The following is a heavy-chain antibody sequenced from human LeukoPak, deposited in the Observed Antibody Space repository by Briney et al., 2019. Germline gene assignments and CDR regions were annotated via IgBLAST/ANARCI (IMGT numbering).Heavy chain of an antibody. CDR2: ISSNGGST. Sequence: GGTLRLSCAASGFTFSSYAMHWVRHAPGKGLEYVSAISSNGGSTYYANSVKGRFTISRDNSKNTLYLQMGSLRAEDMAVYYCARETYYYDSSGYYSPLFFDYWGQGTPVTVSS. CDR1: GFTFSSYA. D-gene: IGHD3-22*01. V-gene: IGHV3-64*01. CDR3: ARETYYYDSSGYYSPLFFDY. J-gene: IGHJ4*02.